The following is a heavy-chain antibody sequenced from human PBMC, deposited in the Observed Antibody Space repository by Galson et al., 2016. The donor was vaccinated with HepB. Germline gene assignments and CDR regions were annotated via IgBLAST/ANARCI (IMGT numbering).Heavy chain of an antibody. CDR1: GFTFSSHW. CDR2: IKQDGSEK. Sequence: SLRLSCAASGFTFSSHWMSWVRQAPGKGLEWVANIKQDGSEKYYVDSVKGRFSISRDNGKDSLYLQMNSLRAEDTALYYCARFDYGDYNDAFDIWGRGTTVAV. CDR3: ARFDYGDYNDAFDI. V-gene: IGHV3-7*01. D-gene: IGHD4-17*01. J-gene: IGHJ3*02.